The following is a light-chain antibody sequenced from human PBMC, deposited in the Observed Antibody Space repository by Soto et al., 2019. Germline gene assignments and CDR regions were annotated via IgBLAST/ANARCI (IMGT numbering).Light chain of an antibody. CDR2: EVR. CDR3: ASFTLYNSLL. V-gene: IGLV2-14*01. CDR1: DNDIGRFDF. Sequence: QSALTQPASVSGSPGQSITISCTGTDNDIGRFDFVSWYQQHPGKSPKLIILEVRRRPSGVSSRFSGSKSANTASLTISGLQAEDEAIYFCASFTLYNSLLFGGGTKLTVL. J-gene: IGLJ2*01.